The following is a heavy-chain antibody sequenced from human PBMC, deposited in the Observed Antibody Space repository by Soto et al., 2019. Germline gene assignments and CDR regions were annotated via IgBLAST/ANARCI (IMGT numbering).Heavy chain of an antibody. J-gene: IGHJ4*02. V-gene: IGHV1-18*04. D-gene: IGHD3-22*01. CDR2: ISAYNGDT. Sequence: GASLKVSCKASGYTFRSYGMSWGRQAHGKGLEWVGWISAYNGDTHYAPKFQDRITLTTETSTDTAYMELRSLGLDDTAVYYCARDWSRYYDNSGLIWFYWGQGSLVTVSS. CDR3: ARDWSRYYDNSGLIWFY. CDR1: GYTFRSYG.